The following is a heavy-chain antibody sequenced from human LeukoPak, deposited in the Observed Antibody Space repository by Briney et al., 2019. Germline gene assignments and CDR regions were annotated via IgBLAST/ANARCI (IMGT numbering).Heavy chain of an antibody. CDR3: TTTAIIKWLRPLDY. CDR1: GFTFGDYA. V-gene: IGHV3-49*03. CDR2: IRSKAYGGTT. Sequence: SGGSLRLSCTASGFTFGDYAMNWFRQAPGKGLEWVGFIRSKAYGGTTEYAASVKGRFTISRDDSKSIAYLQMNSLKTEDTAVYYCTTTAIIKWLRPLDYWGQGTLVTVSS. D-gene: IGHD5-12*01. J-gene: IGHJ4*02.